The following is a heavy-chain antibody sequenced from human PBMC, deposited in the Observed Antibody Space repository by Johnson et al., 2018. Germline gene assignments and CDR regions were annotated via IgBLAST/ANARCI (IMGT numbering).Heavy chain of an antibody. CDR2: IIPIFGTA. D-gene: IGHD3-10*01. Sequence: QLVESGAEVKKPGSSVKVSCKASGGTFSSYAISWVRQAPGQGLEWMGGIIPIFGTANYAQKFQGRVTITADESTSTAYMELSSLRSEDTAVYYCARDKGIHSGSYYNSPGYYYYGMDVWGQGTTVTVSS. CDR3: ARDKGIHSGSYYNSPGYYYYGMDV. V-gene: IGHV1-69*01. CDR1: GGTFSSYA. J-gene: IGHJ6*02.